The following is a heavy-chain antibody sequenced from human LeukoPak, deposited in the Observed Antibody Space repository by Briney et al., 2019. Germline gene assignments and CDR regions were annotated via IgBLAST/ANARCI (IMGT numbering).Heavy chain of an antibody. J-gene: IGHJ6*03. CDR1: GGTFSSYA. CDR2: IIPIFGTA. CDR3: ARGGPTSPTDYYYYMDV. Sequence: SVKLSCKASGGTFSSYAISWVRQAPGQGLEWMGGIIPIFGTANYAQKFQGRVTITTDESTSTAYMELSSLRSEDTAVYYCARGGPTSPTDYYYYMDVWGKGTTVTVSS. V-gene: IGHV1-69*05.